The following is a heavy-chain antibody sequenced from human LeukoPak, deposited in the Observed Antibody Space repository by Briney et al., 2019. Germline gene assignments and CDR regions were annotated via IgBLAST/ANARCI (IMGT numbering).Heavy chain of an antibody. Sequence: GGSLRLSCVASGFSFSDYGVHWVRQAPGKGLEWVAVIWYDGSIKYHADSVKGRFTISRDNSRNTVYLQMNSLRVEDTAVYYCVKGFNWYFDLWGRGTLVTVSS. CDR2: IWYDGSIK. V-gene: IGHV3-33*06. CDR1: GFSFSDYG. CDR3: VKGFNWYFDL. J-gene: IGHJ2*01.